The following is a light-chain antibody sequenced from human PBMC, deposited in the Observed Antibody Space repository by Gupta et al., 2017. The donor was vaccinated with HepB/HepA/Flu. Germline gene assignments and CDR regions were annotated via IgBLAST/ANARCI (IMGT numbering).Light chain of an antibody. J-gene: IGKJ1*01. CDR1: NTISNDY. CDR3: QQDGRSPET. CDR2: DAS. Sequence: EIVLTQSPATLSLSPGERATLPCGASNTISNDYLAWYQQKPGRAPRLLIYDASRRATGIPARFSGSGSGTDFTLIINRLDPEDFAVYYCQQDGRSPETFGQGTKVEIK. V-gene: IGKV3D-20*01.